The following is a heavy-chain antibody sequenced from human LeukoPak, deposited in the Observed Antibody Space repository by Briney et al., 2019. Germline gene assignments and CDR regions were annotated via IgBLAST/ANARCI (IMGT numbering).Heavy chain of an antibody. Sequence: PSETLSLTCTVSGGSISSGDYYWSWIRQPPGKGLEWIGYIYYSGSTYYNPSLKSRVTISVDTSKNQFSLKLSSVTAADTAVYYCARSGYDFWSGYYFEPHPPYYFDYWGQGTLVTVSS. CDR3: ARSGYDFWSGYYFEPHPPYYFDY. J-gene: IGHJ4*02. CDR2: IYYSGST. V-gene: IGHV4-30-4*02. D-gene: IGHD3-3*01. CDR1: GGSISSGDYY.